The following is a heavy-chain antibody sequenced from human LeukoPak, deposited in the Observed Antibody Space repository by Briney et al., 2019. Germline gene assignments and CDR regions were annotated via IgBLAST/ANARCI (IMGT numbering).Heavy chain of an antibody. CDR1: GFTFSSYW. V-gene: IGHV3-23*01. D-gene: IGHD6-19*01. Sequence: PGGSLRLSCAASGFTFSSYWMHWVRQAPGKGLEWVSAISGSGGSTYYADSVKGRFTISRDNSKNTLYLQMNSLRAEDTAVYYCAKCRWVRQWLVQLFFDYWGQGTLVTVSS. CDR3: AKCRWVRQWLVQLFFDY. J-gene: IGHJ4*02. CDR2: ISGSGGST.